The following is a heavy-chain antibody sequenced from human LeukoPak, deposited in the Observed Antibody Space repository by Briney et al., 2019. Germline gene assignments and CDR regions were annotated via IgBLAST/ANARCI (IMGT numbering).Heavy chain of an antibody. Sequence: PGGSLRLSCAASGFTFSSYAMSWVRQAPGKGLEWVSAISGSGGSTYYADSVKGRFTISRDNSKNTLYLQMNSLRAEDTAVYYCARDRLYSYDSTVSCLHYWGQGTLVTVSS. D-gene: IGHD3-22*01. CDR2: ISGSGGST. J-gene: IGHJ4*02. CDR1: GFTFSSYA. CDR3: ARDRLYSYDSTVSCLHY. V-gene: IGHV3-23*01.